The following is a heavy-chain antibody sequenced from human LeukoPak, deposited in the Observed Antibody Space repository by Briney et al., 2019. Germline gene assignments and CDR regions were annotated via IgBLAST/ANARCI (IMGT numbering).Heavy chain of an antibody. D-gene: IGHD2-8*01. CDR3: ARGPNIRYAAGMDV. J-gene: IGHJ6*02. V-gene: IGHV4-31*03. CDR1: GGSISSGGYY. CDR2: IYYSGST. Sequence: PSQTLSLTCTVSGGSISSGGYYWSWIRQHPGKGLEWIGYIYYSGSTYYNPSLKSRVTISVDTSKNQFSLKLSSVTAADTAVYYCARGPNIRYAAGMDVWGQGTTVTVSS.